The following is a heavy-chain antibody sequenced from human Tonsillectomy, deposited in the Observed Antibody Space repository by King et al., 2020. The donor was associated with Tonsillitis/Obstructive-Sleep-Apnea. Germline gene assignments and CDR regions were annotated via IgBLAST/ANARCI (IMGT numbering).Heavy chain of an antibody. CDR2: ISAYNGNT. CDR3: ARDLWFDP. Sequence: VQLVESGADVKKPGASVKVSCTASGYTFTSYGISWVRQAPGQGLEWMGWISAYNGNTHYAQKLQGRVTMTTDTSTTTAYMELRSLKSDDTAVYYCARDLWFDPWGQGTLVTVSS. J-gene: IGHJ5*02. V-gene: IGHV1-18*01. CDR1: GYTFTSYG.